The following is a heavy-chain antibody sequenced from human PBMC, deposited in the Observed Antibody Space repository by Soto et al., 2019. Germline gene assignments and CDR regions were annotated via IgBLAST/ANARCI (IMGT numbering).Heavy chain of an antibody. Sequence: QVQLQESGPGLVKPSQTLSLTCTVSGGSISSGGYYWSWIRQHPGKGLEWIGYIYYSGSTYYNPSLRSRVTISVDTSKNESSLKLSSVTAADTAVYYCARGKEVGAGGGLNYWGQGTLVTVSS. D-gene: IGHD2-15*01. J-gene: IGHJ4*02. V-gene: IGHV4-31*03. CDR2: IYYSGST. CDR1: GGSISSGGYY. CDR3: ARGKEVGAGGGLNY.